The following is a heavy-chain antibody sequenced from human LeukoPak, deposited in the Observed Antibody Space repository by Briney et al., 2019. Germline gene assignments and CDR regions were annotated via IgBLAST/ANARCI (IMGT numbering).Heavy chain of an antibody. D-gene: IGHD1-26*01. J-gene: IGHJ6*02. CDR1: GYIFTNYW. CDR2: IHPGDSDT. CDR3: ASAGGVGATSDYGMDV. Sequence: GESLKISCKGSGYIFTNYWIGWVRQMPGKGLEWMGIIHPGDSDTRYSPPFQGQVTISADKSISTAYLQWSSLKASDSAMYYCASAGGVGATSDYGMDVWGQGTTVTVSS. V-gene: IGHV5-51*01.